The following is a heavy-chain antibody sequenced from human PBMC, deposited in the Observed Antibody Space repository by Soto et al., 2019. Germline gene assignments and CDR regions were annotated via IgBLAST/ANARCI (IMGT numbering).Heavy chain of an antibody. J-gene: IGHJ4*02. D-gene: IGHD3-9*01. V-gene: IGHV3-23*01. CDR1: GFTVSSYA. CDR2: ISGSGGST. CDR3: ATPHDILTGYPYYFDY. Sequence: EVQLLESGGGLVQPGGSLRLSCAAAGFTVSSYAMSWVRQAPGKGLEWVSAISGSGGSTYYADSVKGRFTISRDNSKNTLYPQMNSLRAEDTAGYYCATPHDILTGYPYYFDYWGQGTLVTVSS.